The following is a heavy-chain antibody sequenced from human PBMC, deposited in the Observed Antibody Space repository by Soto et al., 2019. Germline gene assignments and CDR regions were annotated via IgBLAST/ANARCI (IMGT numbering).Heavy chain of an antibody. J-gene: IGHJ4*02. D-gene: IGHD2-8*01. CDR1: GYTFTSYD. CDR2: MNPNSGNT. V-gene: IGHV1-8*01. CDR3: ARARSGPRKYCTNGVCYYLGY. Sequence: GASVKVSCKASGYTFTSYDINWVRQATGQGLERMGWMNPNSGNTGYAQKFQGRVTMTRNTSISTAYMELSSLRSEDTAVYYCARARSGPRKYCTNGVCYYLGYWGQGALVTVSS.